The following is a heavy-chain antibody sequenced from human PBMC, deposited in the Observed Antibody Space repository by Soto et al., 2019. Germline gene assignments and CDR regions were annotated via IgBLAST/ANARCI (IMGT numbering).Heavy chain of an antibody. V-gene: IGHV4-34*01. J-gene: IGHJ6*02. CDR3: ARWELLVGAHEYYYGMDV. CDR1: GGSFSGYY. D-gene: IGHD1-26*01. Sequence: QVQLQQWGAGLLKPSETLSLTCAVYGGSFSGYYWSWIRQPPGKGLEWIGEINHSGSTNYNPSLKGRVTISVDTSKTQFSLKLSSVTAADTAVYYCARWELLVGAHEYYYGMDVWGQGTTVTVSS. CDR2: INHSGST.